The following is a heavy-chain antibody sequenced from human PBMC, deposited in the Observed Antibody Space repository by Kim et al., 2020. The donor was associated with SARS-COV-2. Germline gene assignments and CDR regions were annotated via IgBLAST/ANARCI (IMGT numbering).Heavy chain of an antibody. Sequence: SVKVSCKASGGTFSSYAISWVRQAPGQGLEWMGGIIPIFGTANYAQKFQGRVTITADESTSTAYMELSSLRSEDTAVYYCARVRGIAAPENYYYYGMDVWGQGTTVTVSS. D-gene: IGHD6-13*01. CDR3: ARVRGIAAPENYYYYGMDV. CDR1: GGTFSSYA. V-gene: IGHV1-69*13. J-gene: IGHJ6*02. CDR2: IIPIFGTA.